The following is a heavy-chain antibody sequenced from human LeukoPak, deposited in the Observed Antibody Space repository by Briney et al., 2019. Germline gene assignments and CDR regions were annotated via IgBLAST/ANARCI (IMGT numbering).Heavy chain of an antibody. Sequence: GGSLRLSCVASGFTFSSHGMNWVRQAPGKGLEWVSSISSSSSYIYYADSVKGRFTISRDNAKNSLYLQMNSLRAEDTAVYYCARMYYYDSSGPLDYWGQGTLVTVSS. CDR1: GFTFSSHG. D-gene: IGHD3-22*01. V-gene: IGHV3-21*01. J-gene: IGHJ4*02. CDR3: ARMYYYDSSGPLDY. CDR2: ISSSSSYI.